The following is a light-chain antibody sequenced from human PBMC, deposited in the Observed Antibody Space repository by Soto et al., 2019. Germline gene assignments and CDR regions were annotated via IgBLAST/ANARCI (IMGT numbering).Light chain of an antibody. CDR3: QQYNTNLFT. J-gene: IGKJ3*01. CDR1: ESVNSW. V-gene: IGKV1-5*03. Sequence: DIQMTQSPSTLSASVEDRVTITFLANESVNSWLAWYQQKPGKAPKLLIYKASTLETGVPSRFSGSGSGTEFTLTISYLQPDDFATYYCQQYNTNLFTFGPGTKVDI. CDR2: KAS.